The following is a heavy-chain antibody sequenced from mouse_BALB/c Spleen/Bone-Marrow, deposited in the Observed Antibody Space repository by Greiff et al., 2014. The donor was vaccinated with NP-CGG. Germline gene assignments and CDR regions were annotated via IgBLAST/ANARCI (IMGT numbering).Heavy chain of an antibody. CDR3: ARGSLFYAMDY. CDR2: ISNGGGST. J-gene: IGHJ4*01. D-gene: IGHD6-1*01. Sequence: VQLKQSGGGLVQPGGSLKLSCATSGFTFSDYYMYWVRQTPEKRLEWVAYISNGGGSTYYPDTVKGRFTISRDNAKNTLYLQMSRLKSEDTAMYYCARGSLFYAMDYWGQGTSVTVSS. CDR1: GFTFSDYY. V-gene: IGHV5-12*02.